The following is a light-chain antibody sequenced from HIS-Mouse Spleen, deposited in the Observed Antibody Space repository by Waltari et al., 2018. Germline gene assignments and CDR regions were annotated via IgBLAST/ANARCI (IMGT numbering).Light chain of an antibody. CDR3: AAWDDSLSGPV. Sequence: QSVLTQPPSASGTPGQRVTISCSGSSSNIGSNYVYWYQQLPGTAPKLLIYWNNRRPSGVPDRFPGSKSGTSASLAIGGLRSEDEADYYCAAWDDSLSGPVFGGGTKLTVL. V-gene: IGLV1-47*01. CDR2: WNN. CDR1: SSNIGSNY. J-gene: IGLJ3*02.